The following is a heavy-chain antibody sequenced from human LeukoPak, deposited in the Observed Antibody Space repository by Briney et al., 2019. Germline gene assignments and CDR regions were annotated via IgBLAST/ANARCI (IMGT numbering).Heavy chain of an antibody. CDR1: GFTFDDYA. CDR2: ISWNSGSI. Sequence: GGSLTLSCAASGFTFDDYAMHWVRQAPGKGLEWVSGISWNSGSIGYADSVKGRFTISRDNAKNSLYLQMNSLRAEDMALYYCAKDMSSSWYSALFDYWGQGTLVTVSS. V-gene: IGHV3-9*03. CDR3: AKDMSSSWYSALFDY. J-gene: IGHJ4*02. D-gene: IGHD6-13*01.